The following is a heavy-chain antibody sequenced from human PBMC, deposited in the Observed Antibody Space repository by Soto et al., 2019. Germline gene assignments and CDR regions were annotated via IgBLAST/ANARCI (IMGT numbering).Heavy chain of an antibody. CDR2: INAGNGNT. J-gene: IGHJ5*02. D-gene: IGHD6-13*01. Sequence: QVQLVQSGAEVKKPGASVKVSCKASGYTFTSYAMHWVRQAPGQRLEWMGWINAGNGNTKYSQKFQGRVTITRDTSASKAYMELSSLRSEDTAVYYCAKTYSSSWSNWFDPWGQGTLVTVSS. CDR3: AKTYSSSWSNWFDP. CDR1: GYTFTSYA. V-gene: IGHV1-3*01.